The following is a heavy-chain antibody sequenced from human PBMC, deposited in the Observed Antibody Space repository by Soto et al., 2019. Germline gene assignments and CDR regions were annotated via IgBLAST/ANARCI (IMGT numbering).Heavy chain of an antibody. CDR2: IYQSGVT. CDR3: AGMPYTSGLRFDP. Sequence: PSETLSVTCNMSGDSYSISTYSWSWIRQPPGKALQWIGFIYQSGVTSYNPSLASRVSISLDRSNNQCSLKLKSVTAADTAVYFCAGMPYTSGLRFDPWGPGTLVTVSS. V-gene: IGHV4-30-2*01. D-gene: IGHD6-19*01. CDR1: GDSYSISTYS. J-gene: IGHJ5*02.